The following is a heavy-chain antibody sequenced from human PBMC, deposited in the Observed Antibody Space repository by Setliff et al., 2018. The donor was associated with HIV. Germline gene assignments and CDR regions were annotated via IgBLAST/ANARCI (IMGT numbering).Heavy chain of an antibody. Sequence: PSETLSLTCTVSGDSISRRIYYWGWIRQLPGKGLEWIGNFYYSGSSHYNPSLKSRVTISVDTSKNQFSLKLISVSAADTAVYYCAKLLPAADMAREIDSWGQGTLVTVSS. D-gene: IGHD2-2*01. CDR3: AKLLPAADMAREIDS. CDR2: FYYSGSS. V-gene: IGHV4-39*01. J-gene: IGHJ4*02. CDR1: GDSISRRIYY.